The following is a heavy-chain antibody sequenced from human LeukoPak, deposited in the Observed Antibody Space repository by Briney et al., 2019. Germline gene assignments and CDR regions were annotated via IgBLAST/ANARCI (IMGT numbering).Heavy chain of an antibody. J-gene: IGHJ4*02. CDR3: ARGGTTWHGFDS. CDR1: GFTFSSYA. Sequence: GSLRLSCAASGFTFSSYAMSWVRQAPGKGLEWVSGISDAGAITYYADSVKGRFTISRSQSTNTLYLQMDCLRAEDTSLYYCARGGTTWHGFDSWGQGTLVTVSS. CDR2: ISDAGAIT. D-gene: IGHD1-14*01. V-gene: IGHV3-23*01.